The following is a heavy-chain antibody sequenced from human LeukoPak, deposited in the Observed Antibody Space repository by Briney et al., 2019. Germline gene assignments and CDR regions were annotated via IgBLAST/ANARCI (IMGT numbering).Heavy chain of an antibody. CDR3: ARLGIVVVPFDY. CDR1: GGSFSGYY. CDR2: IYYSGST. J-gene: IGHJ4*02. V-gene: IGHV4-34*01. Sequence: PSETLSLTCAVYGGSFSGYYWSWIRQPPGKGLEWIGSIYYSGSTYYNPSLKSRVTISVDTSKNQFSLKLSSVTAADTAVYYCARLGIVVVPFDYWGQGTLVTVSS. D-gene: IGHD3-22*01.